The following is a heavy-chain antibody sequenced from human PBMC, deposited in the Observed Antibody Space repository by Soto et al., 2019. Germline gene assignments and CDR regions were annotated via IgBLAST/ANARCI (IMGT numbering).Heavy chain of an antibody. CDR2: IYRTGST. CDR1: GGSFTSNNW. D-gene: IGHD3-16*02. J-gene: IGHJ4*02. Sequence: SETLSLTCAVSGGSFTSNNWWTWVRQPPGQGLEWIGEIYRTGSTNYNPSLKSRVTISLDKSENQFSLKVTSLTAADTAIYYCTTHNPEDNYVWGSYPRDYWGQGTLVTVSS. V-gene: IGHV4-4*02. CDR3: TTHNPEDNYVWGSYPRDY.